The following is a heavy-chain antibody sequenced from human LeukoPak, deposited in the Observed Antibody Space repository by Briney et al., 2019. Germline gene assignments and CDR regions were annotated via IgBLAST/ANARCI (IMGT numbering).Heavy chain of an antibody. J-gene: IGHJ4*02. D-gene: IGHD6-13*01. Sequence: ASVNVSCKASGYTFTGYYIHWVRQAPGQGGEWMGWIHSDSCDTNYAQKFQGRFTLDRDTSISTAYMELSSLTSDDSAVYFCASISSSWYYFEYWGQGTLVTVSS. CDR1: GYTFTGYY. CDR2: IHSDSCDT. CDR3: ASISSSWYYFEY. V-gene: IGHV1-2*02.